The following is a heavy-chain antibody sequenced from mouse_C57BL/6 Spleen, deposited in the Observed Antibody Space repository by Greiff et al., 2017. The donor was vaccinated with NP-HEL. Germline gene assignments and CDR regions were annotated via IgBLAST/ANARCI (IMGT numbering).Heavy chain of an antibody. Sequence: QVQLQQPGAELVKPGASVKLSCKASGYTFTSYWMHWVKQRPGQGLEWIGMIHPNSGSTNYNEKFKSKATLTVDKSSSTAYMQLSSLTSEDSAVYYCAREEGITTGYFDYWGQGTTLTVSS. CDR3: AREEGITTGYFDY. D-gene: IGHD1-1*01. CDR2: IHPNSGST. CDR1: GYTFTSYW. J-gene: IGHJ2*01. V-gene: IGHV1-64*01.